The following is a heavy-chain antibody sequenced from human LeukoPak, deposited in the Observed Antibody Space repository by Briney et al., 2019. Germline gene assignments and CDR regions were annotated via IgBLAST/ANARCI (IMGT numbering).Heavy chain of an antibody. CDR1: GFTFSSYV. V-gene: IGHV3-23*01. CDR3: AKDDGGNLPTAFDV. D-gene: IGHD4-23*01. J-gene: IGHJ3*01. CDR2: ISGSGDST. Sequence: GGSLRLSCAASGFTFSSYVMSWVRQAPGKGLEWVSVISGSGDSTYYTDSVKGRFTVSRDNSKNTLYLQVNSLRADDTAVYYCAKDDGGNLPTAFDVWGQGTMVTVSS.